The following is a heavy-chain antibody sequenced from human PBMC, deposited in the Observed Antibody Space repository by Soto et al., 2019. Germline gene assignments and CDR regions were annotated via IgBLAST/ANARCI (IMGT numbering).Heavy chain of an antibody. Sequence: QMQLVESGGGVVQPGTSLRLSCAASGFTFSNYAMHWVRQAPGKGLEWVTIIWYDGSDKNYGDSVKGRFTISRDNSKNTRELQMNSLRVEDTAVYYCARDTGGDYHNYYMDVWGKGTTVTVSS. V-gene: IGHV3-33*01. CDR1: GFTFSNYA. CDR2: IWYDGSDK. J-gene: IGHJ6*03. CDR3: ARDTGGDYHNYYMDV. D-gene: IGHD4-17*01.